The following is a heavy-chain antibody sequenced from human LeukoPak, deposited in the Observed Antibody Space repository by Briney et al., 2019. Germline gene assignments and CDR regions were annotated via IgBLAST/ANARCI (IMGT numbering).Heavy chain of an antibody. CDR1: GGSISSDY. D-gene: IGHD3-22*01. V-gene: IGHV4-59*01. CDR3: ARLSGYSSGHYYSDY. Sequence: SETLSLTCTVSGGSISSDYRSWIRQPPGKGLDWFGYIYYRGSTNYNPSLKSRVTISVDTSKNQFSLKLSSVTAADTAVYYCARLSGYSSGHYYSDYWGQGTLVTVSS. CDR2: IYYRGST. J-gene: IGHJ4*02.